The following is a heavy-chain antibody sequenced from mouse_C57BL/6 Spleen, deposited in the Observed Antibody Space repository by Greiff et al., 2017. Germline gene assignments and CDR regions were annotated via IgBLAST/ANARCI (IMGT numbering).Heavy chain of an antibody. J-gene: IGHJ1*03. V-gene: IGHV14-1*01. CDR1: GFNIKDYY. D-gene: IGHD1-1*01. CDR3: TTSSSYGYWYFDV. Sequence: EVQLQQSGAELVRPGASVKLSCTASGFNIKDYYMHWVKQRPEQGLEWIGRIDPEDGDTAYAPKFQGKATMTADTSSNTAYLQLSSLTSEDTAVYYCTTSSSYGYWYFDVWGTGTTVTVSS. CDR2: IDPEDGDT.